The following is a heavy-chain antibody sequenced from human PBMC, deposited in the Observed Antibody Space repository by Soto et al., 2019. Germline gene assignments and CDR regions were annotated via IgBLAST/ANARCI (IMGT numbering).Heavy chain of an antibody. V-gene: IGHV1-69*01. CDR2: IIPIFGTA. CDR1: GGTFSSYA. Sequence: QVQLVQSGAEVKKPGSSVKVSCKASGGTFSSYAISWVRQAPGQGLEWMGGIIPIFGTANYAPKFQGRVTITADESTSTAYMELSSLRSEDTAVYYCAREMTGYSSGWYSYDAYYFDYWGQGTLVTVSS. CDR3: AREMTGYSSGWYSYDAYYFDY. D-gene: IGHD6-19*01. J-gene: IGHJ4*02.